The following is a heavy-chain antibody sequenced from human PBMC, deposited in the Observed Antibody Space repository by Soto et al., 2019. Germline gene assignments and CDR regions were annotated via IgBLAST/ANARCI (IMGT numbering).Heavy chain of an antibody. D-gene: IGHD4-17*01. CDR1: GFTFSNAW. CDR2: IKSKTDGGTT. V-gene: IGHV3-15*01. Sequence: GGSLRLSCAASGFTFSNAWMSWVRQAPGKGLEWVGRIKSKTDGGTTDYAAPVKGRFTISRDDSKNTLYLQMNSLKTEDTAVYYCTTDPPTGDPNDYGDYWGAYFDYWGQGTLVTVSS. CDR3: TTDPPTGDPNDYGDYWGAYFDY. J-gene: IGHJ4*02.